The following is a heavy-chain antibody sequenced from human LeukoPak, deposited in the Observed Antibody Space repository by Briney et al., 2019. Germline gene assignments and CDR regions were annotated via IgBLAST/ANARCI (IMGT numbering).Heavy chain of an antibody. Sequence: ETLSLTCTVSGGSISSSSYYWGWIRQPPGKGLEWVANIKQDGSEKYYVDSVKGRFTISRDNAKNSLYLQMNSLRAEDTAVYYCARVRQWLVPYWGQGTLVTVSS. CDR1: GGSISSSSYY. CDR2: IKQDGSEK. J-gene: IGHJ4*02. CDR3: ARVRQWLVPY. D-gene: IGHD6-19*01. V-gene: IGHV3-7*01.